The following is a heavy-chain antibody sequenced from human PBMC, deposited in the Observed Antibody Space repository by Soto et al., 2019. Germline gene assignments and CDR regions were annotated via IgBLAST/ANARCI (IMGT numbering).Heavy chain of an antibody. J-gene: IGHJ4*02. CDR2: ISTYNGNP. Sequence: QIQLVQSGAEVKKPGASVKVSCKASGYIFTSQGISWVRQAPGQGLEWMGWISTYNGNPNYAQKLQGRVTMTTNPSTTTAFLEWRSLTSDDTAVYYCARGRTRALDYWGQGTPVIVSS. V-gene: IGHV1-18*01. D-gene: IGHD1-7*01. CDR3: ARGRTRALDY. CDR1: GYIFTSQG.